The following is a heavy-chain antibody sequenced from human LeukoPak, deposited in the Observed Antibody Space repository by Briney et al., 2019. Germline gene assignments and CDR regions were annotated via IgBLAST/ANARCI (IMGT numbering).Heavy chain of an antibody. J-gene: IGHJ3*02. D-gene: IGHD3-10*01. CDR2: ISYDGSNK. CDR3: ARDAESYAFDI. V-gene: IGHV3-30-3*01. Sequence: PGRSLRLSCAASGFTFSSYAMHWARQAPGKGLEWVAVISYDGSNKYYADSVKGRFTISRDNSKNTLYLQMNSLRAEDTAVYYCARDAESYAFDIWGQGTMVTVSS. CDR1: GFTFSSYA.